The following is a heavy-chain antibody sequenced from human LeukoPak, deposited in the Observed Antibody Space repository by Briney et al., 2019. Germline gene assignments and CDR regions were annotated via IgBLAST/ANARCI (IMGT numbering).Heavy chain of an antibody. CDR1: GDSFSSNNY. CDR2: IYRSGAA. D-gene: IGHD3-22*01. Sequence: SETLSLTCTVSGDSFSSNNYWTWVRQPPGKGLEWIGEIYRSGAANYNPSLRGRVTVSLDKSKNQFSLRLNSVTAADTAIYYCARNAGYSDLNYWGQGVLVTVSS. V-gene: IGHV4/OR15-8*01. CDR3: ARNAGYSDLNY. J-gene: IGHJ4*02.